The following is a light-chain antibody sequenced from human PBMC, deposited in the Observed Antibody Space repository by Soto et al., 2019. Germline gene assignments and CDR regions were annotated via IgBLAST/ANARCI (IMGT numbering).Light chain of an antibody. CDR2: GAS. CDR3: QPYGSSPLVT. CDR1: QSVSSSY. Sequence: EIVLTQSPGPLSLSPGEIATLSCRASQSVSSSYLAWYPQKPGQAPRLLIYGASSRATGIPDRFSGSGSGTDFTLTISRLEPEYFAVYYCQPYGSSPLVTFGGGTKVEIK. J-gene: IGKJ4*01. V-gene: IGKV3-20*01.